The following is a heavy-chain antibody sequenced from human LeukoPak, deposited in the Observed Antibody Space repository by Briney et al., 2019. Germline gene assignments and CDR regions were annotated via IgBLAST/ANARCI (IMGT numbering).Heavy chain of an antibody. Sequence: ASVKVSCKASGGTFSSYTISWVRQAPGQGLERMGGIIPIFGTAHYAQKFQGRVTITADESTSTAYMELSSLRSEDTAVYYCARGGIVAAGIINNHDAFDVWGLGTMVTVSS. CDR2: IIPIFGTA. V-gene: IGHV1-69*13. CDR3: ARGGIVAAGIINNHDAFDV. J-gene: IGHJ3*01. CDR1: GGTFSSYT. D-gene: IGHD6-13*01.